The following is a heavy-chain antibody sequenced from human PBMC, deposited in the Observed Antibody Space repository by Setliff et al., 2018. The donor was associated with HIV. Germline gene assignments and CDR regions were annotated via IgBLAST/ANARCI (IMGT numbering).Heavy chain of an antibody. V-gene: IGHV4-31*03. CDR1: GGSISSGGYY. D-gene: IGHD2-21*02. J-gene: IGHJ4*02. CDR2: IFYSGST. Sequence: SETLSLTCTVSGGSISSGGYYWSWIRQHPGKGLEWIGYIFYSGSTYYNPSLKSRVTISVDTSKNQFSLKLSSVTAADTAVYYCARFSVVVTAPGYWGRGTLVTVSS. CDR3: ARFSVVVTAPGY.